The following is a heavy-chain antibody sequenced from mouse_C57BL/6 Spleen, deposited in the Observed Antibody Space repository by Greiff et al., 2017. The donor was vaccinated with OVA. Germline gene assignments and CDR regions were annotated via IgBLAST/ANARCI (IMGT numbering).Heavy chain of an antibody. Sequence: QVQLQQSGAELVRPGTSVKMSCKASGYTFTNYWIGWAKQRPGHGLEWIGDIYPGGGYTNYNEKLKGKATMTADKTSSTAYMQFSSLTSEDSAIYYCARGDYYGSSPSYWYFDVWGTGTTVTVSS. D-gene: IGHD1-1*01. CDR2: IYPGGGYT. V-gene: IGHV1-63*01. J-gene: IGHJ1*03. CDR3: ARGDYYGSSPSYWYFDV. CDR1: GYTFTNYW.